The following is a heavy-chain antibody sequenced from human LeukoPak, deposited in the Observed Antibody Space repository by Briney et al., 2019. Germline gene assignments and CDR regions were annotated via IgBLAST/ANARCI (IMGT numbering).Heavy chain of an antibody. Sequence: PSETLSLTCTVSGGSISNYYWSWIRQPPGKGLEWIGYIYDSGSTNYNPSLKSRVTISVDTSKNQFSLKVTSVTAADTAVYYCATGGIAAAGIPLRIWGQGTMVTVSS. D-gene: IGHD6-13*01. CDR2: IYDSGST. V-gene: IGHV4-59*01. J-gene: IGHJ3*02. CDR3: ATGGIAAAGIPLRI. CDR1: GGSISNYY.